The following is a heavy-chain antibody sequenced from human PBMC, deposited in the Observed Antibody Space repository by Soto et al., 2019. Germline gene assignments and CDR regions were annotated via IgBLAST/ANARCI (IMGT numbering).Heavy chain of an antibody. CDR1: GYTFTNYD. CDR3: ARGLQGWHDDRRGTDY. D-gene: IGHD1-1*01. J-gene: IGHJ4*02. Sequence: QVQLVQSGAEVKKPGASVKVSCKASGYTFTNYDINWVRQATGQGLEWMGWMNPNNGNTGYARQFQGRVAMTRDPSISTAYMELSSLRSEDTAVYYCARGLQGWHDDRRGTDYWGQGTLVTVSS. CDR2: MNPNNGNT. V-gene: IGHV1-8*01.